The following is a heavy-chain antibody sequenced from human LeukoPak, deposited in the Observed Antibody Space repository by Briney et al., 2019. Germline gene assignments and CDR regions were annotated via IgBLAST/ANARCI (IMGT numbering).Heavy chain of an antibody. CDR1: GGSISSYY. Sequence: PSETLSLTCTVSGGSISSYYWSWIRQPPGKGLEWIGYIYYSGSTNYNPSLKSRVTISVDTSKNQFSLKLSSVTAAGTAVYYCARHDSSDVHYYYMDVWGKGTTVTISS. D-gene: IGHD3-22*01. CDR3: ARHDSSDVHYYYMDV. J-gene: IGHJ6*03. V-gene: IGHV4-59*08. CDR2: IYYSGST.